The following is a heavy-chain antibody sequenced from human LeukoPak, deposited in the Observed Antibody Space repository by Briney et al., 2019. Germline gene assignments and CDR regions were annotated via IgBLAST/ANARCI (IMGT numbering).Heavy chain of an antibody. V-gene: IGHV3-7*01. CDR2: IKDDGTAQ. CDR1: GFTFSGFW. J-gene: IGHJ4*02. Sequence: GGSLRLSCGASGFTFSGFWMSWFRQPPGGGLEWVASIKDDGTAQYYVESLAGRFAISRDNAENSLYLLMDSLRADDTAVYYCARHIVGEQNFGYWGQGTLVTVSS. D-gene: IGHD3-16*02. CDR3: ARHIVGEQNFGY.